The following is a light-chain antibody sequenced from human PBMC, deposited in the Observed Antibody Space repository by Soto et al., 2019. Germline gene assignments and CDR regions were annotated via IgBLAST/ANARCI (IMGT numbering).Light chain of an antibody. CDR2: GAS. CDR1: QSVSSSF. V-gene: IGKV3-20*01. J-gene: IGKJ4*01. Sequence: EIVLTQSPGTLSLSPGERATLSCRASQSVSSSFLAWYQQKPGQAPRHLIYGASSRATGIPDRFSGSGSGTDFTLTISRLEPEDVAVYYCQQYDSSPLTFGGGTKVEI. CDR3: QQYDSSPLT.